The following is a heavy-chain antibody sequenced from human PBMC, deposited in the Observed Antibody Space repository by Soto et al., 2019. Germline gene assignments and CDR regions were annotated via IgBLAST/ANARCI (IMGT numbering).Heavy chain of an antibody. CDR3: ARNEGGWFGELGWFDP. J-gene: IGHJ5*02. Sequence: ASVKVSCKASGYTFTGYYMHWVRQAPGQGLEWMGWINPNSGGTNYAQKFQGWVTMTRDTSISTAYMELSRLRSDDTAVYYCARNEGGWFGELGWFDPWGQGTLVTVSS. V-gene: IGHV1-2*04. D-gene: IGHD3-10*01. CDR1: GYTFTGYY. CDR2: INPNSGGT.